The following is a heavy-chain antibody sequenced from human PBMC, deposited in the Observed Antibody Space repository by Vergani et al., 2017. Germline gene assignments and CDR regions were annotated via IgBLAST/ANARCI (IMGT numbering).Heavy chain of an antibody. CDR2: IGTAGDT. D-gene: IGHD2-15*01. V-gene: IGHV3-13*01. Sequence: EVQLVESGGGLVQPGRSLRLSCAASGFTFDDYAMHWVRQAPGKGLEWVSGIGTAGDTYYPGSVKGRFTISRENAKNSLYLQMNSLRAGDTAVYYCAREAIGRGGHGDYYYYGMDVWGQGTTVTVSS. J-gene: IGHJ6*02. CDR3: AREAIGRGGHGDYYYYGMDV. CDR1: GFTFDDYA.